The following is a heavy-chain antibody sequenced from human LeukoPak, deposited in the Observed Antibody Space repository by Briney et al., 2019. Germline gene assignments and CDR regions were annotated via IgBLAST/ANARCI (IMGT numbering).Heavy chain of an antibody. V-gene: IGHV1-2*02. CDR3: ARGSSIPFYYYYYMDV. CDR1: GYTFTSYY. D-gene: IGHD6-19*01. CDR2: INPDSGDT. J-gene: IGHJ6*03. Sequence: ASVKVSCKASGYTFTSYYIHWVRQAPGQGLEWMGWINPDSGDTNYARKFQGRVTMTRDTSISTAYMDLSRLRSDDTAVYFCARGSSIPFYYYYYMDVWGKGTTVTVSS.